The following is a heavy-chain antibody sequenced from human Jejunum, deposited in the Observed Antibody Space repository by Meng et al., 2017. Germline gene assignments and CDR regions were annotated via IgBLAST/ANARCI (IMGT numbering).Heavy chain of an antibody. CDR2: INTNTGNA. CDR1: GYTFSSQP. V-gene: IGHV7-4-1*02. J-gene: IGHJ4*02. Sequence: GQIVKDESDLKKPGVSVKVSCRASGYTFSSQPLNWVRQAPGQGLEWIGWINTNTGNANYGPDFTGRFVFSLDTSVSTAYLQISSLSAEDTAVYYCARHTGNLGLDYWGQGTLVTVSS. D-gene: IGHD4-23*01. CDR3: ARHTGNLGLDY.